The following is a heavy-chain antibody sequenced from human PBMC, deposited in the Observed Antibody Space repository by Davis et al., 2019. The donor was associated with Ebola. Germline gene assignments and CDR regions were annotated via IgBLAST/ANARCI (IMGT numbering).Heavy chain of an antibody. D-gene: IGHD1-26*01. J-gene: IGHJ4*02. V-gene: IGHV3-30*01. CDR3: ARGSKWELLTFAFDY. Sequence: FTFNSDNSKNTLYLQMNSLRAEDTAVYYCARGSKWELLTFAFDYWGQGTLVTVSS.